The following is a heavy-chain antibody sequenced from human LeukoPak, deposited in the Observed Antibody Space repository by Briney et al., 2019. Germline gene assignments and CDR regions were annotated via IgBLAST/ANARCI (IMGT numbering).Heavy chain of an antibody. CDR2: IYTGGST. CDR1: GFTVSSNY. J-gene: IGHJ4*02. V-gene: IGHV3-66*01. D-gene: IGHD3-10*01. CDR3: TRAVRGVIISAVYFDS. Sequence: GGSLRLSCAASGFTVSSNYMSWVRQAPGKGLEWVSIIYTGGSTYYADSVKGRFTIPRDNSENTLYLQMNSLRAEDTAVYYCTRAVRGVIISAVYFDSWGQGTLVTVSS.